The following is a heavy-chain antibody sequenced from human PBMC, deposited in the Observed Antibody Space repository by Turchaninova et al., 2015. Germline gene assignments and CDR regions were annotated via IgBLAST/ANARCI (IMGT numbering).Heavy chain of an antibody. V-gene: IGHV2-5*02. CDR2: IYWDDDK. Sequence: QITLKESGPTLVKPTQTLTLTCTFSGFSLSTSGVGVGWIRQPPGKALAWHGLIYWDDDKRYSTSLKSRLTITKDTSKNQVVLTMTNMDPVDTATYYCAHRDYDILTGYSYFDYWGQGTLVTVSS. CDR1: GFSLSTSGVG. CDR3: AHRDYDILTGYSYFDY. D-gene: IGHD3-9*01. J-gene: IGHJ4*02.